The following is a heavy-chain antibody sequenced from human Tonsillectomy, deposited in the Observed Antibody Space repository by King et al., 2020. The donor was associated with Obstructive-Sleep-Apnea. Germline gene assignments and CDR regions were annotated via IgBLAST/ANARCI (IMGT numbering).Heavy chain of an antibody. J-gene: IGHJ4*02. V-gene: IGHV4-39*01. CDR1: GGSISSSSYY. D-gene: IGHD6-13*01. CDR3: ARQYGEEQQLGGYYFDY. Sequence: QLQESGPGLVKPSETLSLNCTVSGGSISSSSYYWGWIRQPPVNVLEWIVGSYYSGGTSDNPALNSSVTISVDTSRNQFSLKLSSVTAADTAVYYCARQYGEEQQLGGYYFDYWGQGTLVTVSS. CDR2: SYYSGGT.